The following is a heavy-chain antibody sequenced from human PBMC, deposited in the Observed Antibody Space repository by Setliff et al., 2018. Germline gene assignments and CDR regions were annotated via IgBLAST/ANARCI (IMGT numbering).Heavy chain of an antibody. CDR3: ARSTSWFSTNY. CDR2: INPNGDRT. D-gene: IGHD2-2*01. J-gene: IGHJ4*02. V-gene: IGHV1-46*03. Sequence: ASVKVSCKTSGFTFTTFYIHWVRQAPGQGLEWMMMINPNGDRTTYAQKFQGRVTMTRDTSTSTVYMELSSLRSEDTAVHYCARSTSWFSTNYWGQGTPVTVSS. CDR1: GFTFTTFY.